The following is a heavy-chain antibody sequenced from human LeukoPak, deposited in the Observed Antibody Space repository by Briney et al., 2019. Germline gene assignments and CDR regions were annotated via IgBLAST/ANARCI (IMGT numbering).Heavy chain of an antibody. CDR2: IYYSGST. Sequence: PSETLSLTCTVSGGFISSYYWSWIRQPPGKGLEWIGYIYYSGSTNYNPSLKSRVTISVDTSKNQFSLKLSSVTAADTAVYYCARGVVVTAIPFYFDYWGQGTLVTVSS. CDR1: GGFISSYY. V-gene: IGHV4-59*01. D-gene: IGHD2-21*02. J-gene: IGHJ4*02. CDR3: ARGVVVTAIPFYFDY.